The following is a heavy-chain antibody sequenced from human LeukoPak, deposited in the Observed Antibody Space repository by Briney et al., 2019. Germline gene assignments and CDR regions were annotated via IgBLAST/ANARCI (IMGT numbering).Heavy chain of an antibody. D-gene: IGHD3-22*01. CDR3: ARGKWLLLEMGAFDI. CDR2: IKQDGSEK. J-gene: IGHJ3*02. V-gene: IGHV3-7*01. Sequence: PGGSLRLSCAASGFTFSTYWMSWVRQAPGKGLAWVASIKQDGSEKYYVDSVKGRFTISRDNAKNSLYLQMNSLRAEDTAVYYCARGKWLLLEMGAFDIWGQGTMVTVSS. CDR1: GFTFSTYW.